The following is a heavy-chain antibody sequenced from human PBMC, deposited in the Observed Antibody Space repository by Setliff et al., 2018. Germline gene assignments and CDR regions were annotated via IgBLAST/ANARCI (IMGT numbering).Heavy chain of an antibody. CDR3: ASLSRSYYDASGYFSNPVDI. CDR1: GFSFNNFE. CDR2: ISSSGSTI. D-gene: IGHD3-22*01. Sequence: GGSLRLSCAASGFSFNNFEMNWVRQAPGRGREWVSYISSSGSTIYYADSVKGRFTISRDNAKNLLYLQMNSLRAEDTALYYCASLSRSYYDASGYFSNPVDIWGQGTVVTVSS. J-gene: IGHJ3*02. V-gene: IGHV3-48*03.